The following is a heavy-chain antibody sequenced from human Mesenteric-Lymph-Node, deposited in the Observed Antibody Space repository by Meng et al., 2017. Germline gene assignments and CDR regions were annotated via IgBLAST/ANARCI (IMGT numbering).Heavy chain of an antibody. CDR1: GGSISSGSYY. Sequence: SETLSLTCTVSGGSISSGSYYWGWLRQPPGKGLEWIGSIYYSGRIYYNPSLKSRVTISVDTSKHQFSLRPSSVTAADTDVYYCARVTYYDILTGYHSDRFDYWGQGTLVTVSS. J-gene: IGHJ4*02. CDR3: ARVTYYDILTGYHSDRFDY. V-gene: IGHV4-39*07. D-gene: IGHD3-9*01. CDR2: IYYSGRI.